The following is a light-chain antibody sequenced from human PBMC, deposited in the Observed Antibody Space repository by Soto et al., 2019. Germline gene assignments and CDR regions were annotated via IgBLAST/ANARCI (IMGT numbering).Light chain of an antibody. Sequence: DIQMTQSPSTLSASVGDRVTITCRASQSISSWLAWYQQKPWKAPKLLIYDASSLESGVPSRFSGSGSGTEFTLTISSPQPDDCATYYCQQYNSYSITFGQGTRLEIK. V-gene: IGKV1-5*01. CDR1: QSISSW. J-gene: IGKJ5*01. CDR2: DAS. CDR3: QQYNSYSIT.